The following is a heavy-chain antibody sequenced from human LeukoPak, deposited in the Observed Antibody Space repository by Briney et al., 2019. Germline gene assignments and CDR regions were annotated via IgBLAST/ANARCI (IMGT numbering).Heavy chain of an antibody. V-gene: IGHV4-34*12. D-gene: IGHD5-18*01. CDR3: ARKRGYSYGYYFDY. CDR2: IFHSGST. Sequence: SETLFLTCTVSGGSISGYYWSWIRQPAGKGLEWVGEIFHSGSTNYNPSLKSRVTVSVDKSTNQFSLNLSSVTAADTAVYYCARKRGYSYGYYFDYWGQGTLVTVSS. J-gene: IGHJ4*02. CDR1: GGSISGYY.